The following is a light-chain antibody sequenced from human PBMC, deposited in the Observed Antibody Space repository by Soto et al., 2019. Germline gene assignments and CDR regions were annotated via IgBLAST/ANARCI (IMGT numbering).Light chain of an antibody. J-gene: IGLJ2*01. Sequence: QSALIQPVSVSGSPGQSITISCTGTTSDVGGYNHVSWFQQHPGKVPKLMIYDVNNRPSGVSNRFSGSKSGNTASLTISGLQAEDEADYYCSSYTNTNTLVFGGGTKLTVL. CDR1: TSDVGGYNH. V-gene: IGLV2-14*01. CDR3: SSYTNTNTLV. CDR2: DVN.